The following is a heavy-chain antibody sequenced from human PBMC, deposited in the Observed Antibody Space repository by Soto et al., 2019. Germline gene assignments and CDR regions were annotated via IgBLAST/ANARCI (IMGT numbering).Heavy chain of an antibody. CDR2: ITPDGTST. Sequence: LTLSCADSGFIFSSHYMHWFRRGPGQGLLWVARITPDGTSTWYAGSVRGRFTVSRDNAKNTLFLQMNSLRAEDTGVYYCGPRWNFNNWFDPWGQGTMVTVSS. CDR1: GFIFSSHY. CDR3: GPRWNFNNWFDP. J-gene: IGHJ5*02. D-gene: IGHD1-7*01. V-gene: IGHV3-74*01.